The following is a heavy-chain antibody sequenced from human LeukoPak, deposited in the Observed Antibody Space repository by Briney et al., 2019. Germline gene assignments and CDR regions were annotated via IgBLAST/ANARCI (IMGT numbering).Heavy chain of an antibody. CDR3: ARVRKSGEQWLVWGMDY. V-gene: IGHV1-2*02. CDR1: GYTFTGYY. Sequence: ASVKVSCKASGYTFTGYYMHWVRQAPGQGLEWVGWINPYSGGTNYAQKFQDRVTMTRDTSISTAYMGLSRLRSDDTAIYYCARVRKSGEQWLVWGMDYWGQGTLVTVS. D-gene: IGHD6-19*01. CDR2: INPYSGGT. J-gene: IGHJ4*02.